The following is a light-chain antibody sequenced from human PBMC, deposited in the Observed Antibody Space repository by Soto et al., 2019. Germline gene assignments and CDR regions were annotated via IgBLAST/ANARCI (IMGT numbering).Light chain of an antibody. CDR3: KQSRSFPLT. Sequence: DIQMTQSPSSLSAYVGDRVTITCRASQDLDRWLAWYQQKPGEAPKVLIFAASSLQSGLPSRFSGCGSGTDFSLTIISLQPEDFATYYCKQSRSFPLTFGGGTKVEIK. J-gene: IGKJ4*01. CDR2: AAS. V-gene: IGKV1-12*01. CDR1: QDLDRW.